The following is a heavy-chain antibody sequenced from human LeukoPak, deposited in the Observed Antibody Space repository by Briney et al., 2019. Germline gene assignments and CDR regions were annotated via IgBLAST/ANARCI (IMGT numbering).Heavy chain of an antibody. J-gene: IGHJ4*02. V-gene: IGHV4-4*02. CDR2: IYHSGST. Sequence: PSETLSLTCAVSGGSISSSNWWSWVRQPPGKGLEWIGEIYHSGSTNYNPSLKSRVTISVDTSKNQFSLKLTSVTAADTAVYYCARGSHYGEYGYWGQGTLVTVSS. D-gene: IGHD4-17*01. CDR3: ARGSHYGEYGY. CDR1: GGSISSSNW.